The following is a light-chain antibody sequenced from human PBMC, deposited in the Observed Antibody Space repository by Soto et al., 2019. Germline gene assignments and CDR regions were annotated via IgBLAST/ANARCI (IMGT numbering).Light chain of an antibody. J-gene: IGLJ1*01. Sequence: SVLTQPASVSGSPGQSITISCTGTSSDVGAYGYVSWYQQHPGKAPKVIIYEVSVRPSGVSDRFSGSKSVNTASLTISGLQAEDEADYYCGSYTSISTYVFGTGTKLTVL. CDR3: GSYTSISTYV. CDR2: EVS. V-gene: IGLV2-14*01. CDR1: SSDVGAYGY.